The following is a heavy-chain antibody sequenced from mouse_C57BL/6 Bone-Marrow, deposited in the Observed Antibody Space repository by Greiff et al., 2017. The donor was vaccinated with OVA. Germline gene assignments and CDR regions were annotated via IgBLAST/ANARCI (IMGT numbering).Heavy chain of an antibody. J-gene: IGHJ2*01. Sequence: EVMLVESGGDLVKPGGSLKLSCAASGFTFSSYGMSWVRQTPDKRLEWVATISSGGSYTYYPDSVKGRFTISRDNAKNTLNLQMSRLKSEDTAMYYCERQTYGSSCSYWGQGTTLTVSS. V-gene: IGHV5-6*01. CDR3: ERQTYGSSCSY. CDR1: GFTFSSYG. CDR2: ISSGGSYT. D-gene: IGHD1-1*01.